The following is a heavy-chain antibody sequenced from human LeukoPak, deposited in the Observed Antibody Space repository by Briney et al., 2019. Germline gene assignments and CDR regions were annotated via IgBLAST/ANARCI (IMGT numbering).Heavy chain of an antibody. V-gene: IGHV1-69*05. D-gene: IGHD6-19*01. CDR2: IIPIFGTA. Sequence: GASVKVSCKASGGTFSSYAISWVRQAPGQGLEWMGRIIPIFGTANYAQKFQGGVTITTDGSTSTAYMELSSLRSEDTAVYYCARRGVAVAGTEDAFDIWGQGTMVTVSS. CDR1: GGTFSSYA. CDR3: ARRGVAVAGTEDAFDI. J-gene: IGHJ3*02.